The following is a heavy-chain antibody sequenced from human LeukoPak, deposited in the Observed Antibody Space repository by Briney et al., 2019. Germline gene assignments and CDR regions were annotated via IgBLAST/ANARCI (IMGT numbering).Heavy chain of an antibody. CDR1: GFTFSNYW. Sequence: GGSLRLSCAASGFTFSNYWMNWVRQAPGKGLEWVSGISGSGGSTYYEDSVKGRFTISRDNSKNTLYLQMNSLRAEDTAVYYCAKNSGGTCYSHLDYWGQGTLVTVSS. V-gene: IGHV3-23*01. CDR2: ISGSGGST. CDR3: AKNSGGTCYSHLDY. J-gene: IGHJ4*02. D-gene: IGHD2-15*01.